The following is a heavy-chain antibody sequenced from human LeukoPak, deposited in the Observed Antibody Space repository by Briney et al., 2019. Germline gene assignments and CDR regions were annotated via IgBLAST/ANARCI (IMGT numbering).Heavy chain of an antibody. D-gene: IGHD2-2*01. Sequence: GASVKVSCKASGYTFITYYMHWVRQAPGQGLEWMGVINPRGGSPIYAQKFQGRVTMTTDTSTSTVYMDLSSLRSEDTAMYYCAAGGSTTTPSWVSFDYWGQGTLVTVSS. CDR1: GYTFITYY. CDR3: AAGGSTTTPSWVSFDY. V-gene: IGHV1-46*01. CDR2: INPRGGSP. J-gene: IGHJ4*02.